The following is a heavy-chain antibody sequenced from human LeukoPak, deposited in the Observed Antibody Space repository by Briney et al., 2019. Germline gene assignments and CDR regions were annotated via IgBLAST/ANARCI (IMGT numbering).Heavy chain of an antibody. J-gene: IGHJ4*02. CDR3: ARVVGDYFDY. V-gene: IGHV4-31*03. Sequence: SETLSLTCTVSGGSISSGGYYWSWIRQHPGKGPEWIGYIHHGGSTYYNPSLRSRVSISVDTSMNQFSLNLTSVTAADTAIYFCARVVGDYFDYWGQGTLVTVSS. CDR2: IHHGGST. CDR1: GGSISSGGYY. D-gene: IGHD1-26*01.